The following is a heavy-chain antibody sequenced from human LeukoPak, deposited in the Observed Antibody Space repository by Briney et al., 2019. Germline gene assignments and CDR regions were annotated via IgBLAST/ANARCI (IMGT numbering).Heavy chain of an antibody. V-gene: IGHV3-30*03. D-gene: IGHD5-18*01. CDR1: GFTFSDYY. J-gene: IGHJ5*02. CDR2: ISFDGSDT. Sequence: GGSLRLSCAASGFTFSDYYMTWIRQAPCKGLEWVTVISFDGSDTYYADSVKGRFTISRDNSKNTLYLQMNSLRPEDMAVYYCARRHSYGLGANWFDPWGQGTLVTVSS. CDR3: ARRHSYGLGANWFDP.